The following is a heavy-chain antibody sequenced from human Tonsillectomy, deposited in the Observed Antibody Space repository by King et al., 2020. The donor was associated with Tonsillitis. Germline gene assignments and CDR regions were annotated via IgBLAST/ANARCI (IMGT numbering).Heavy chain of an antibody. V-gene: IGHV3-48*01. CDR3: ARGLVGRRGDYGMDV. Sequence: VQLVESGGGLVQPGGSLRLSCAASGFTFSSYSIHWVRQAPGKGLEWISYITSGSRSIYYADSVKGRFTISRDNAKNSLFLQMNSLRAEDTAVYYCARGLVGRRGDYGMDVWGQGTTVTVSS. J-gene: IGHJ6*02. D-gene: IGHD1-1*01. CDR1: GFTFSSYS. CDR2: ITSGSRSI.